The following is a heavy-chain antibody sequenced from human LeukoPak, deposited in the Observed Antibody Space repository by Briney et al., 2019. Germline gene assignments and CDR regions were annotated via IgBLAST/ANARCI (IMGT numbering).Heavy chain of an antibody. D-gene: IGHD1-26*01. V-gene: IGHV4-4*07. CDR1: GVSISTHY. CDR3: VRDYHLWDDAFDI. CDR2: IYISGST. Sequence: SETLSLTCTVSGVSISTHYWNWIRQPAGKGLEWIGRIYISGSTNYNPSLKSRVTISVDTSKNQFSLKLSSVTAADTAVYYCVRDYHLWDDAFDIWGQGTMVTVSS. J-gene: IGHJ3*02.